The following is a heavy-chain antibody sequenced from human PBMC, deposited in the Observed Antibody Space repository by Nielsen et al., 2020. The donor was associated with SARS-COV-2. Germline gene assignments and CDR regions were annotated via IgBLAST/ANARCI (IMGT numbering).Heavy chain of an antibody. CDR1: GYTFTSYY. V-gene: IGHV1-69*04. Sequence: SVKVSCKASGYTFTSYYMHWVRQAPGQGLEWMGRTIPILGIANYARKFQGRVTITADKSTSTAYMELSSLRSEDTAVYYCARDPRVGVGAWFDPWGQRTLVTVSS. CDR3: ARDPRVGVGAWFDP. D-gene: IGHD3-16*01. CDR2: TIPILGIA. J-gene: IGHJ5*02.